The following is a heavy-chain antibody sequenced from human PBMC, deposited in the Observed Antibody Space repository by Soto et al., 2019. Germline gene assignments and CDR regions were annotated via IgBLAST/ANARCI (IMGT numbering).Heavy chain of an antibody. Sequence: SETLSLTCAVSGGSISSGAYSWSWIRQPPGKGLEWIGYIYHSGSTYYNPSLKSRVTISVDLSKNQFSLKLTSVTAADTAVYYCAREENYDILTGDTGWFDPWGQGILVTVSS. J-gene: IGHJ5*02. V-gene: IGHV4-30-2*01. CDR3: AREENYDILTGDTGWFDP. CDR1: GGSISSGAYS. CDR2: IYHSGST. D-gene: IGHD3-9*01.